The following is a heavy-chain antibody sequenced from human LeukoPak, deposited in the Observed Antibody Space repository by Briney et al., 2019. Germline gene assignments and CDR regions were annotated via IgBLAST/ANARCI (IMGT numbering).Heavy chain of an antibody. CDR1: GYTLTELS. CDR2: FDPEDGET. V-gene: IGHV1-24*01. D-gene: IGHD2-2*01. J-gene: IGHJ4*02. Sequence: ASVTVSFKVSGYTLTELSMHWVRQAPGKGLEWMGGFDPEDGETIYAQKFQGRVTMTEDTSTDTAYMELSSLRSEDTAVYYCATVEYQLHYYFDYWGQGTLVTVSS. CDR3: ATVEYQLHYYFDY.